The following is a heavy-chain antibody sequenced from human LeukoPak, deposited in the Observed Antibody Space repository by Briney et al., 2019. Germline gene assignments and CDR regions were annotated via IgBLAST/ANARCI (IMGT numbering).Heavy chain of an antibody. V-gene: IGHV4-30-4*02. Sequence: SDTLSLTCTVSVGSISLGDYFWTWIRQPPGRGLEWHRYIYCSGSTSFNPSVKSRLILTEGASKNQFSLQLSSMRAPDTAVYYCARGDYGDFVAFDIWGQGTLVTVSS. CDR3: ARGDYGDFVAFDI. CDR1: VGSISLGDYF. J-gene: IGHJ3*02. CDR2: IYCSGST. D-gene: IGHD4-17*01.